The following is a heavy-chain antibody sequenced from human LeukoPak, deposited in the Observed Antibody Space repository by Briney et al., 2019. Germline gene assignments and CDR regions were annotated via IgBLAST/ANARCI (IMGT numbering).Heavy chain of an antibody. CDR3: ARAAYGGNSYAFDI. D-gene: IGHD4-17*01. Sequence: SETLSLTCTVAGGSISSYYWSWIRQPPGKGLEWIGYIYYSGSTNYNPSLKSRVTISVDTSKNQFSLKLSSVTAADTAVYYCARAAYGGNSYAFDIWGQGTMVTVPS. J-gene: IGHJ3*02. CDR1: GGSISSYY. CDR2: IYYSGST. V-gene: IGHV4-59*01.